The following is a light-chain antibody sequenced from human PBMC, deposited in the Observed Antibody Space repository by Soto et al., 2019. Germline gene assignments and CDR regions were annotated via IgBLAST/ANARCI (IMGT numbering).Light chain of an antibody. V-gene: IGKV1-5*01. CDR1: QSISSW. J-gene: IGKJ2*01. CDR3: QQYNSTMYT. Sequence: EIQMTQSPSTLSASVGDRATITCRASQSISSWLAWYQQKPGKAPKLLIYHASSMETGVPSRFSGSGSGTEFTITISSLQPDDFATYYCQQYNSTMYTFGQVTKLDIK. CDR2: HAS.